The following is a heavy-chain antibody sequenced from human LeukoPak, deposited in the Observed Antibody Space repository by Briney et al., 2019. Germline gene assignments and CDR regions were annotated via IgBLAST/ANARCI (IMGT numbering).Heavy chain of an antibody. CDR1: GGSITSDNFY. D-gene: IGHD2-2*02. CDR3: ARVNDCSRASCFTSWFDP. V-gene: IGHV4-39*06. Sequence: SETLSLTCTVSGGSITSDNFYWGWIRQPPGKGLEWVGSVYYGGSPYYNPSLTSRVTMSVDTSENQFPLKLTSVTAADTAVYYCARVNDCSRASCFTSWFDPWGQGTLVTVSS. CDR2: VYYGGSP. J-gene: IGHJ5*02.